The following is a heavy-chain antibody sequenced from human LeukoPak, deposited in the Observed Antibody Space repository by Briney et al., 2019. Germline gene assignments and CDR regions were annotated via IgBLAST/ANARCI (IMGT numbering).Heavy chain of an antibody. CDR2: ISSSGSTI. Sequence: GGSLILSCAASGFTFSTNSMNWVRQAPGKGLEWLSYISSSGSTIYYADSVKGRFTISRDNAKNSLYLQMNSLRAEDTAVYYCARPLGPTVTSPDPYWGQGTLVTVSS. CDR3: ARPLGPTVTSPDPY. J-gene: IGHJ4*02. D-gene: IGHD4-17*01. CDR1: GFTFSTNS. V-gene: IGHV3-48*01.